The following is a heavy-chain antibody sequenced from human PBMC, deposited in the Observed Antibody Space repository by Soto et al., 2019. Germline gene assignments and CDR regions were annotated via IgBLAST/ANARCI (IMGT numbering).Heavy chain of an antibody. D-gene: IGHD2-21*02. CDR1: GYTFTSYA. V-gene: IGHV1-3*05. CDR3: ARSIVVVTALDY. J-gene: IGHJ4*02. CDR2: INAGNGNT. Sequence: QVQLVQCGPEEKKPGASVKVSCKASGYTFTSYAMHWVRQAPGQRLEWMGWINAGNGNTKYSQKFQGRVTITRDTSASIAYMELSSLRSEDTAVYYCARSIVVVTALDYWGQGTLVTVSS.